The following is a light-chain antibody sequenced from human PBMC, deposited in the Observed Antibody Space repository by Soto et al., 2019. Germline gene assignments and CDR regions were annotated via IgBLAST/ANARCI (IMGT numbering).Light chain of an antibody. CDR3: GTWDSSLSAFYV. J-gene: IGLJ1*01. CDR2: GNS. V-gene: IGLV1-40*01. Sequence: QSVLTQSPSVSGAPGQRVTISCTGSSSNIGAGYDVHWYQQLPGTAPKLLIYGNSNRPSGVPDRFSGSKSGTSASLAITGLQAEDEADYYCGTWDSSLSAFYVFGTGTKLTVL. CDR1: SSNIGAGYD.